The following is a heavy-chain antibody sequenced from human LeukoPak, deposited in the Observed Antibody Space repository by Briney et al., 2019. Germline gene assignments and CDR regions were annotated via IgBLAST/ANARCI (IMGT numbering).Heavy chain of an antibody. CDR1: GGTLSSYA. J-gene: IGHJ6*02. CDR2: IIPIFGTA. Sequence: TVKVSCKASGGTLSSYAISWVRQAPGQGLEWMGGIIPIFGTANYAQKFQGRVTITADESTSTAYMELSSLRSEDTAVYYCARGLVVVVPAASNYYYGMDVWGQGTTVTVSS. V-gene: IGHV1-69*13. D-gene: IGHD2-2*01. CDR3: ARGLVVVVPAASNYYYGMDV.